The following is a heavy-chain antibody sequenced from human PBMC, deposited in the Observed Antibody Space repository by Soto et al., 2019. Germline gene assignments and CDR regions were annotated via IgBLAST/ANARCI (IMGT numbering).Heavy chain of an antibody. D-gene: IGHD3-22*01. J-gene: IGHJ4*02. CDR2: ISGSGGTT. CDR1: GFTFSSFS. V-gene: IGHV3-23*01. Sequence: EVELLESGGGLVQPGGSLRLSCAASGFTFSSFSMTWVRQAPGKGLEWVSGISGSGGTTNYADSVKDRFTISRDNSKSTLFLQMHSLRDEDTAVYYCAKYVRDSSAWKADYGGQGTLVTVSS. CDR3: AKYVRDSSAWKADY.